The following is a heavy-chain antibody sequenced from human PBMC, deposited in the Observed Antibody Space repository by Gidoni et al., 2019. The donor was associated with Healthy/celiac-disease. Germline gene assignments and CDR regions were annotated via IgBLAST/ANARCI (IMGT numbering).Heavy chain of an antibody. CDR3: ARANQKSSIAARGRFDY. D-gene: IGHD6-6*01. CDR2: IYYSGST. Sequence: QLQLQESGPGLVKPSETLSLTSTVSGGSISSSSYYWGWIRQPPGKGWEWIGNIYYSGSTYYNPSLKSRVTISVDTSKNQFSLKLSSVTAADTAVYYCARANQKSSIAARGRFDYWGQGTLVTVSS. V-gene: IGHV4-39*01. J-gene: IGHJ4*02. CDR1: GGSISSSSYY.